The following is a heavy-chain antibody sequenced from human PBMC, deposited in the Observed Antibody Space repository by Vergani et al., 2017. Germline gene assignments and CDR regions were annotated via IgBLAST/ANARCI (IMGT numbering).Heavy chain of an antibody. V-gene: IGHV1-2*02. CDR2: INPNSGGT. J-gene: IGHJ4*02. D-gene: IGHD2-15*01. CDR3: ARDREVVDYYFDY. Sequence: QVQLVQSGAEVKKPGASVKVSCKASGYTFTGYYMHWVRQAPGQGLEWMGWINPNSGGTNYAQKFQGRVTMTRDTSISTAYMELCRLRSDVTAVYYCARDREVVDYYFDYWGQGTLVTVSS. CDR1: GYTFTGYY.